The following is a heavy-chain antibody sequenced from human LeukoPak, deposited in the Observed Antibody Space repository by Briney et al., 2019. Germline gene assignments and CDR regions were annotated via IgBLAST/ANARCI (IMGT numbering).Heavy chain of an antibody. D-gene: IGHD6-6*01. Sequence: GGSLRLSCAASGFSFSSYWVHWIRQAPGKGLVWVARINADGSSISYVDSVKGRFTISRDNAENTLDLQMKSLRAEDTAVYYCARFEYSRDYWGQGTLVTVSS. V-gene: IGHV3-74*01. CDR3: ARFEYSRDY. CDR1: GFSFSSYW. CDR2: INADGSSI. J-gene: IGHJ4*02.